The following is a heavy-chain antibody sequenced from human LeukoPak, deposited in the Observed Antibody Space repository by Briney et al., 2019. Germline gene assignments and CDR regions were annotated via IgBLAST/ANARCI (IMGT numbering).Heavy chain of an antibody. CDR3: ARVVSSGPNYYYYYYMDV. CDR1: GYTFTSYD. D-gene: IGHD6-19*01. V-gene: IGHV1-8*01. J-gene: IGHJ6*03. CDR2: MNPNSGNT. Sequence: ASVKVSCKASGYTFTSYDINWVRQATGQGLEWMGWMNPNSGNTDYAQKFQGRVTMTRNTSISTAYMELSSLRSEDTAVYYCARVVSSGPNYYYYYYMDVWGKGTTVTISS.